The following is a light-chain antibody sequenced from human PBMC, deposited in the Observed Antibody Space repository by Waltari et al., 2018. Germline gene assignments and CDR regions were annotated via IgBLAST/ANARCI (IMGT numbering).Light chain of an antibody. Sequence: QSVLTQPPSVSGAPGQRVTISCTGSSSNIGAGYDVHWYQQLPGTAPKLLIYAKCSRHSGVPDRFSGSKSGTSASLAITGLQAEDEADYYCQSYDSSLSGPWVFGGGTKLTVL. CDR3: QSYDSSLSGPWV. J-gene: IGLJ3*02. V-gene: IGLV1-40*01. CDR1: SSNIGAGYD. CDR2: AKC.